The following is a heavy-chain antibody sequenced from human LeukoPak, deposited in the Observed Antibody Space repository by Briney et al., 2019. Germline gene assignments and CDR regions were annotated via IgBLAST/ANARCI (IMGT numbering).Heavy chain of an antibody. Sequence: PSETLSLTCTVSGYSISSAFYWGWIRQTPGKGLEWIGAIYHSGSTYFNPSLKSRVTMSVDTSKNQFSLKLSSVTAADTAVYYCARDNPFKYDYVNWGQGTLVTVSS. CDR2: IYHSGST. J-gene: IGHJ4*02. CDR1: GYSISSAFY. CDR3: ARDNPFKYDYVN. V-gene: IGHV4-38-2*02. D-gene: IGHD3-16*01.